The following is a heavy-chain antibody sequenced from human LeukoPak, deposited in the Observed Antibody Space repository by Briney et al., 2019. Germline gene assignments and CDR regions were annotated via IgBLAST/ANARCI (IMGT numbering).Heavy chain of an antibody. Sequence: GGSLRLSCAASGFTFSSYAMHWVRQAPGKGLEWVAVISYDGSNKYYADSVKGRFTISRDNAKNSLDLQMSSLRADDTAVYYCARGGSSRFDQWGQGTLVTVSS. CDR1: GFTFSSYA. D-gene: IGHD6-13*01. CDR3: ARGGSSRFDQ. CDR2: ISYDGSNK. V-gene: IGHV3-30*14. J-gene: IGHJ4*02.